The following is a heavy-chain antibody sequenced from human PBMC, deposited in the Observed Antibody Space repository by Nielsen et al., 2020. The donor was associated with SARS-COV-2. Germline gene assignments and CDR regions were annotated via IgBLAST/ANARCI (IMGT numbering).Heavy chain of an antibody. CDR1: GLTLSPFW. CDR3: ARGDFDPDY. D-gene: IGHD3-9*01. CDR2: INPDGTSI. Sequence: GSLKISCTASGLTLSPFWMHWVRQVPGKGLVWVSRINPDGTSISYGDSVKGRFTISRDNAKNTLFLQMNSLRAEDTGVYYCARGDFDPDYWGQGTLVTVSS. V-gene: IGHV3-74*01. J-gene: IGHJ4*02.